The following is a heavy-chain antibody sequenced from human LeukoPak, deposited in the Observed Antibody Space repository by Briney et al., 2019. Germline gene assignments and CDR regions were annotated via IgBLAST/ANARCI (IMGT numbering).Heavy chain of an antibody. CDR3: AKATGSGWYRDAFDI. J-gene: IGHJ3*02. Sequence: GGSLRLSCAASGFTFSSYAMSWVRQAPGNGLEWVSAISGSGGSTYYADSVKGRFTISRDNSKNTLYLQMNSLRAEDTAVYYCAKATGSGWYRDAFDIWGQGTMVTVSS. CDR1: GFTFSSYA. V-gene: IGHV3-23*01. D-gene: IGHD6-19*01. CDR2: ISGSGGST.